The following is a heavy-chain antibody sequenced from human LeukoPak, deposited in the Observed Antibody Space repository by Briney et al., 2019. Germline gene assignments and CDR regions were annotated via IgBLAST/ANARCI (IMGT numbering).Heavy chain of an antibody. CDR2: ISGSGDNT. Sequence: PGGSLRLSSAASGFSFSTYAMTWVRQAPGKGQEWVSAISGSGDNTYYAGSVKGRFTISRANSKSTLYLQMNSPRAEDTAVYYCAKPLPQLLLWFGELSVWGQGPRVTVSS. J-gene: IGHJ4*02. CDR1: GFSFSTYA. CDR3: AKPLPQLLLWFGELSV. D-gene: IGHD3-10*01. V-gene: IGHV3-23*01.